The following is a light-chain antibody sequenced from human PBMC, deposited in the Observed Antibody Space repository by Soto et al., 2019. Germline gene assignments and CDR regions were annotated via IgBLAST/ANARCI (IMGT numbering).Light chain of an antibody. CDR2: GAS. V-gene: IGKV3-15*01. CDR1: QSVSNY. J-gene: IGKJ5*01. Sequence: EIVLTQSPATLSLSPGERATLSCRASQSVSNYLAWYQQKPGQAPRLLIYGASTRATGIPARFSGSGSGTEFTLTISSLQSEDIATYYCQQYSHLITFGQGTRLEIK. CDR3: QQYSHLIT.